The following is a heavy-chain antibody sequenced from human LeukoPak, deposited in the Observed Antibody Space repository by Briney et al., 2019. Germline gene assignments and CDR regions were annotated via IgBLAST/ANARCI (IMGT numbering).Heavy chain of an antibody. CDR3: ARDGRGIHYYFDY. CDR1: GFTFSSYE. D-gene: IGHD3-10*01. V-gene: IGHV3-48*03. Sequence: TGGSLRLSCAASGFTFSSYEMNWVRQAPGKGLEWVSYISTSGTTIYYADSVKGRFTISRDNAKNSLYLQMDSLRAEDTAVYYCARDGRGIHYYFDYWGQGTLVTVSS. J-gene: IGHJ4*02. CDR2: ISTSGTTI.